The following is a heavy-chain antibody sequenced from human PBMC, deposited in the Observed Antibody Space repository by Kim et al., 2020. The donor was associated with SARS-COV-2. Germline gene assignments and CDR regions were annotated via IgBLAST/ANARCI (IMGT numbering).Heavy chain of an antibody. CDR3: AKDDGVRGPIDY. D-gene: IGHD3-10*01. V-gene: IGHV3-23*01. Sequence: YYADSAKVRFTISRDNSKNTLYLQMNSLRAEDTAVYYCAKDDGVRGPIDYWGQGTLVTVSS. J-gene: IGHJ4*02.